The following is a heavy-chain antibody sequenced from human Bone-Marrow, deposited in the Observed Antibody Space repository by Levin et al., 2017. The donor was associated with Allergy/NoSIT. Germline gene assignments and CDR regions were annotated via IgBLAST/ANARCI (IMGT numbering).Heavy chain of an antibody. J-gene: IGHJ4*02. D-gene: IGHD5/OR15-5a*01. Sequence: SLKISCAASGFTFDDHVMHWVRQAPGKGLEWVSGISWNSGNIGYADSVKGRFTISRDNAKNSLYLQMNSLRVEDTAFYYCARDIKSTIPYYFDYWGQGTLVTVSS. CDR2: ISWNSGNI. CDR3: ARDIKSTIPYYFDY. V-gene: IGHV3-9*01. CDR1: GFTFDDHV.